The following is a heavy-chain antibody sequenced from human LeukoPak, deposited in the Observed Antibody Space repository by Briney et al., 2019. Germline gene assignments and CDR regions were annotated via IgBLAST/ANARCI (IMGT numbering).Heavy chain of an antibody. CDR3: ARGGDNWNFY. CDR1: GGSFSGYY. V-gene: IGHV4-34*01. CDR2: INRSGSI. D-gene: IGHD1-1*01. Sequence: TETLSLTCAVYGGSFSGYYRSWIRQPPGKGLELIGEINRSGSIDYNPSLKSRVTISADTSKNQFFLNLNSVTAADTAVYYCARGGDNWNFYWGQGTLVTVS. J-gene: IGHJ4*02.